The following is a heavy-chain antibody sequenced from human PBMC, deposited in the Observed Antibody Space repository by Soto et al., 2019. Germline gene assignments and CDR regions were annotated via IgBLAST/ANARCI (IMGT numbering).Heavy chain of an antibody. J-gene: IGHJ6*02. CDR1: GFTFDYYA. D-gene: IGHD2-2*01. V-gene: IGHV3-43D*04. CDR3: AKDIVPAANYYYYGMDV. Sequence: PGGSLRLSCAASGFTFDYYAMHWVRQSPGKGLEWVSLISWDGGSTYYADSVKGRFTISRDNSKNSLYLQMNSLRAEDTALYYCAKDIVPAANYYYYGMDVWGQGTTVTVSS. CDR2: ISWDGGST.